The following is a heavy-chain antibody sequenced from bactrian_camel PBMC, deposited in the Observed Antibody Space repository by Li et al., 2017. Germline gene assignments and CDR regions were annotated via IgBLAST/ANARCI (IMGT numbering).Heavy chain of an antibody. D-gene: IGHD4*01. CDR1: GYTSIAYID. Sequence: DVQLVESGGGSVQAGGSLRLSCEASGYTSIAYIDMGWFRQAPGKEREGGAAAAVTGTFYADSVKGRFTISKDNAKKTLYLQMTSLKPEDTGMYYCAASRAAAATNRLSPSWYKYLSQGTQVTVS. J-gene: IGHJ4*01. CDR2: AAVTGT. CDR3: AASRAAAATNRLSPSWYKY. V-gene: IGHV3S59*01.